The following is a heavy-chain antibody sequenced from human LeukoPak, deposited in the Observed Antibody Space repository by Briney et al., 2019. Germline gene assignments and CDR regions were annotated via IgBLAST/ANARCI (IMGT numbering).Heavy chain of an antibody. Sequence: GGSLRLSCAASGFTFSSYSTSWVRQAPGKGLERVSYISSSSSTIYYADSVKGRFTISRDNAKNSLYLQMNSLRAEDTAVYYCARFTRGFDPWGQGTLVTVSS. CDR3: ARFTRGFDP. V-gene: IGHV3-48*01. CDR1: GFTFSSYS. J-gene: IGHJ5*02. CDR2: ISSSSSTI.